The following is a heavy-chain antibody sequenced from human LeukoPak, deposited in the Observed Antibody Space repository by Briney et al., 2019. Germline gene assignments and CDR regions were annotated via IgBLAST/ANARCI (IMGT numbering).Heavy chain of an antibody. Sequence: GGSLRLSCAASGFTFSSSSISWVRQAPGKGLEWVSAITDAVGSTHYADSVKGRFTISRDNSKNTLYLQMNSLRAEDTALYYCAKDISPLYYYYGMDVWGQGTTVTVSS. V-gene: IGHV3-23*01. J-gene: IGHJ6*02. CDR3: AKDISPLYYYYGMDV. CDR1: GFTFSSSS. CDR2: ITDAVGST.